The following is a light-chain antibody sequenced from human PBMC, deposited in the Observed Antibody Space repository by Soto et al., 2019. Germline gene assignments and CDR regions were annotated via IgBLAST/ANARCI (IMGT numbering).Light chain of an antibody. CDR3: QQRSNWPPVIT. Sequence: EIVLTQSPATLSFSPGERCTLSCRASQSVTTFLAWYQQKPDQAPRLLISDASTRATGIPARFSGSGSGTDFTLTISSLEPEDFAVYYCQQRSNWPPVITFGGGTKVDI. V-gene: IGKV3-11*01. J-gene: IGKJ4*01. CDR2: DAS. CDR1: QSVTTF.